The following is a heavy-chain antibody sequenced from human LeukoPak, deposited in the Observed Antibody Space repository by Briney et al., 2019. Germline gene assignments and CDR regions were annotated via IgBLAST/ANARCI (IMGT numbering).Heavy chain of an antibody. CDR2: INHSGRT. Sequence: PSETLSLTCAVYGGSFSGYYWSWIRQPPGKGLEWIGEINHSGRTNYNPSLKSRVTISVDTSKNQFSLKLSSVTAEDTAVYYCAREFMAVAGTYSRWFDPWGQGTLVTVSS. D-gene: IGHD6-19*01. CDR3: AREFMAVAGTYSRWFDP. J-gene: IGHJ5*02. V-gene: IGHV4-34*01. CDR1: GGSFSGYY.